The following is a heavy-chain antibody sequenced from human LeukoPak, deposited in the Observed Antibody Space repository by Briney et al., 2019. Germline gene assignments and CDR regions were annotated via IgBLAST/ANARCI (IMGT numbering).Heavy chain of an antibody. Sequence: SETLSLTCTVPGGSISSYYWSWIRQPPGKGLEWIGYIYYSGSTNYNPSLKSRVTISVDTSKNQFSLKLSSVTAADTAVYYGATARSAYYDSSGDYMDVWGKGTTVTIPS. CDR2: IYYSGST. CDR3: ATARSAYYDSSGDYMDV. D-gene: IGHD3-22*01. V-gene: IGHV4-59*01. J-gene: IGHJ6*03. CDR1: GGSISSYY.